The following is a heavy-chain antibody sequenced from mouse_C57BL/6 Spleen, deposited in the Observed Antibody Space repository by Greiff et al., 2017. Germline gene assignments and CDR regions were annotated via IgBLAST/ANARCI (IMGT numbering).Heavy chain of an antibody. V-gene: IGHV1-81*01. D-gene: IGHD1-1*01. CDR2: IYPRSGNT. J-gene: IGHJ2*01. Sequence: QVQLQQSGAELARPGASVKLSCKASGYTFTSYGISWVKQRTGQGLEWIGEIYPRSGNTYYNEKFKGKATLTVDKSSSTVYLELRSLTSEASAVYFCSITTVVAPLDYWGQGTTLTVSS. CDR3: SITTVVAPLDY. CDR1: GYTFTSYG.